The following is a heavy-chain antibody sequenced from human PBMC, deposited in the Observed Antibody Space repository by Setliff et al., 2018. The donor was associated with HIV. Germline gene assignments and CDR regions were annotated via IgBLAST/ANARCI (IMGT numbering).Heavy chain of an antibody. D-gene: IGHD3-3*01. CDR3: ARDVMEYFGNYFDY. J-gene: IGHJ4*02. Sequence: KTSETLSLTCAVSGDSITSGGYFWSWIRQHPGKGLEWIGHIYYSGSTYYNPSLKSRVTISVDTSKNQFSLKLTSVSAADTAVYYCARDVMEYFGNYFDYWGQGALVTVSS. CDR2: IYYSGST. V-gene: IGHV4-31*11. CDR1: GDSITSGGYF.